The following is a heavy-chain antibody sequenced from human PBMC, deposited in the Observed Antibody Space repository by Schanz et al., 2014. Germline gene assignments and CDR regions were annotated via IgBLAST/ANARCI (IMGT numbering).Heavy chain of an antibody. CDR3: ARRASCSRIGCPFDS. J-gene: IGHJ4*02. V-gene: IGHV1-18*01. CDR2: ISVYTGNT. D-gene: IGHD2-2*01. CDR1: GYTFTSYG. Sequence: QVQLVQSGAEVKKPGASVRVSCKASGYTFTSYGISWVRQAPGQGLEWVGWISVYTGNTKYGQKVQGRVTMTTDTSTSTAYMALTDLRSDDTAMYYCARRASCSRIGCPFDSWGQGTLVTVSS.